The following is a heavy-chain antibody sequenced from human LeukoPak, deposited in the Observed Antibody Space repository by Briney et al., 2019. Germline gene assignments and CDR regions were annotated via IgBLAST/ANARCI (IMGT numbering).Heavy chain of an antibody. CDR3: AREYFSANYFFYYMDV. J-gene: IGHJ6*03. D-gene: IGHD3-3*01. V-gene: IGHV4-59*01. Sequence: PSETLSLTCTVSGGSLSSYYWTWIRQTPGKGLEWIGYIDHSGSTNYSPSLQSRVTISIDTSKNQFSLKLNSVTAADTAVYYCAREYFSANYFFYYMDVWGTGTTVIVSS. CDR1: GGSLSSYY. CDR2: IDHSGST.